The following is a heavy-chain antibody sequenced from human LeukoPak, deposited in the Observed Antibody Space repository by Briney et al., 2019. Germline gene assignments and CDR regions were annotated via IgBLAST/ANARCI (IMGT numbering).Heavy chain of an antibody. CDR3: ARWGSHYDSSGPSDY. V-gene: IGHV1-46*01. Sequence: GASVKVSCKASGYTFTSYYMHWVRQAPGQGLEWMGIINPSGGSTSYAQKFQGRVTMTRDTSTSTVYMELSSLRSGDTAVYYCARWGSHYDSSGPSDYWGQGTLVTVSS. J-gene: IGHJ4*02. D-gene: IGHD3-22*01. CDR1: GYTFTSYY. CDR2: INPSGGST.